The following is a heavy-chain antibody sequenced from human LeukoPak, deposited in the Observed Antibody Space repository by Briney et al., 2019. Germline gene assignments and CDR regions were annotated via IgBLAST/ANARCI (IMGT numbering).Heavy chain of an antibody. J-gene: IGHJ4*02. CDR3: ARGLMLRGVADY. Sequence: PGGSLRLSCAASGFTFSSYAMSWVRQAPGKGLEWVSAISGSGGSTYYADSVKGRFTISRDNSKNTLYLQMIRLRVEDTAVYYCARGLMLRGVADYWGQGTLVTVSS. CDR2: ISGSGGST. CDR1: GFTFSSYA. V-gene: IGHV3-23*01. D-gene: IGHD3-10*01.